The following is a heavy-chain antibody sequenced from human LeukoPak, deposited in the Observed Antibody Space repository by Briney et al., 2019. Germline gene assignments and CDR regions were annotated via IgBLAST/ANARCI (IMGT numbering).Heavy chain of an antibody. CDR1: GFTFDDYA. CDR3: AKLGSNGNDY. J-gene: IGHJ4*02. CDR2: ISGDGGST. V-gene: IGHV3-43*02. Sequence: AGGSLRLSCAASGFTFDDYAMHWLRQAPGKGLEWVPLISGDGGSTYYADSVKGRFTISRDNSKNSLSLQMHSLRTEDTALYYCAKLGSNGNDYWGQGTLVTVSS. D-gene: IGHD1-26*01.